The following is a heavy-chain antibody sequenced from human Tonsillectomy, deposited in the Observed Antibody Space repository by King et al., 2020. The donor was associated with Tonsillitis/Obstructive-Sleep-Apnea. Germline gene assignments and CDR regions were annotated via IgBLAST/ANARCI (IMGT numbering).Heavy chain of an antibody. V-gene: IGHV3-74*01. Sequence: VQLVESGGGLVQPGGSLRLSCAASGFTFSRSWMHWVRQGPGKGLVWVSRIRSDGTAANYADPVRGRFTISRDNAKNTLYLQMNSLRAEDTAVYYCATLPGVWGKGTTVTVSS. J-gene: IGHJ6*04. CDR1: GFTFSRSW. CDR3: ATLPGV. CDR2: IRSDGTAA. D-gene: IGHD2-2*01.